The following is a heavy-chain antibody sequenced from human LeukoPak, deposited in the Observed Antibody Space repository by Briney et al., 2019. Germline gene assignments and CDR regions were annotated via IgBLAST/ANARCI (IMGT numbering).Heavy chain of an antibody. V-gene: IGHV4-4*07. Sequence: SETLSLTCTVSGGSISSYYWCWIRHPAGQGLEWIGRIYATGSTNYNASLKSRVTMSVDTSKNQFSLKLSSVTAADTAVYYCARGRVATVPAAIILDYWDQGAQVTVSS. CDR1: GGSISSYY. CDR2: IYATGST. CDR3: ARGRVATVPAAIILDY. D-gene: IGHD2-2*01. J-gene: IGHJ4*02.